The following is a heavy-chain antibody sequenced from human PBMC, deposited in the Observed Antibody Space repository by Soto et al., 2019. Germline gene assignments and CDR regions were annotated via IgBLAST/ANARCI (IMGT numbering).Heavy chain of an antibody. J-gene: IGHJ4*02. CDR1: GGSISSYY. CDR2: IYYSGST. Sequence: SETLSLTCTVSGGSISSYYWSWIRQPPGKGLEWIGYIYYSGSTNYNPSLKSRVTISVDTSKNQFSLKLSSVTAADTAVYYCARVGGATIDYYFDYWGQGTLVTVS. V-gene: IGHV4-59*01. CDR3: ARVGGATIDYYFDY. D-gene: IGHD1-26*01.